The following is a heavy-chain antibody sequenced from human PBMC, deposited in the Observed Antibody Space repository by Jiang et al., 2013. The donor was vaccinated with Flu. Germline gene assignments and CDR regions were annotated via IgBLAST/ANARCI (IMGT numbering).Heavy chain of an antibody. CDR2: ISAYNGNT. CDR3: ARDPYYDILTGYSGPDWFDP. V-gene: IGHV1-18*01. D-gene: IGHD3-9*01. CDR1: GYTFTSYG. Sequence: SGAEVKKPGASVKVSCKASGYTFTSYGISWVRQAPGQGLEWMGWISAYNGNTNYAQKLQGRVTMTTDTSTSTAYMELRSLRSDDTAVYYCARDPYYDILTGYSGPDWFDPWGQGTLVTVSS. J-gene: IGHJ5*02.